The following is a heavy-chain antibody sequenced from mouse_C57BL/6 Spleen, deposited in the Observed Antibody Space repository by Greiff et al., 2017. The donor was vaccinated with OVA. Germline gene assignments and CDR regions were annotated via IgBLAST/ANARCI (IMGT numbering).Heavy chain of an antibody. D-gene: IGHD2-1*01. CDR2: ISNLAYSI. Sequence: EVKLVESGGGLVQPGGSLKLSCAASGFTFSDYGMAWVRQAPRKGPEWVAFISNLAYSIYSADTVTGRFTISRENAKNTLYLEMSSLRSEDTAMYYCARQGGNYDGWFAYWGQGTLVTVSA. CDR3: ARQGGNYDGWFAY. J-gene: IGHJ3*01. V-gene: IGHV5-15*01. CDR1: GFTFSDYG.